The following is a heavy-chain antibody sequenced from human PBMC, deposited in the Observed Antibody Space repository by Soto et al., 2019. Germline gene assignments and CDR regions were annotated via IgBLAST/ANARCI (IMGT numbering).Heavy chain of an antibody. CDR3: ATSFRYFDN. D-gene: IGHD3-9*01. V-gene: IGHV3-23*01. CDR2: ISGTASRT. CDR1: GFTPTTTP. J-gene: IGHJ4*02. Sequence: GGSLRLSCAGSGFTPTTTPLSWVRQPPGKGLEWVTTISGTASRTYYVDSVKGRFFISRDNSKNTVTLQMNNLTVDDTAVYYCATSFRYFDNWGQGTRVTVYS.